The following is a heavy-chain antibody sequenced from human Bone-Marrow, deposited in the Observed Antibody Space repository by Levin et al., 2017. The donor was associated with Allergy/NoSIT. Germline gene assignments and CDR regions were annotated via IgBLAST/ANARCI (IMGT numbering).Heavy chain of an antibody. Sequence: KISCKASGGTFSSYAISWVRQAPGQGLEWMGGIIPIFGTANYAQKFQGRVTITADESTSTAYMELSSLRSEDTAVYYCARNYDFWSGGWFDPWGQGTLVTVSS. CDR1: GGTFSSYA. CDR2: IIPIFGTA. D-gene: IGHD3-3*01. V-gene: IGHV1-69*01. J-gene: IGHJ5*02. CDR3: ARNYDFWSGGWFDP.